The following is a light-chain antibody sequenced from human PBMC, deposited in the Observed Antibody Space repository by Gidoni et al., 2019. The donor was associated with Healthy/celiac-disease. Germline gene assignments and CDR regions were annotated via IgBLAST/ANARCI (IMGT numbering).Light chain of an antibody. CDR1: QSVSSY. Sequence: EIVLTQSPATLSLSPGERATLSCRASQSVSSYLAWYQQKPGQAPRLLIYDASNRATGIPARFSGSVSGTDFTLTISSLEPEDFAVYSCQQRSNWPPEYTFGQGAKLEIK. CDR2: DAS. J-gene: IGKJ2*01. CDR3: QQRSNWPPEYT. V-gene: IGKV3-11*01.